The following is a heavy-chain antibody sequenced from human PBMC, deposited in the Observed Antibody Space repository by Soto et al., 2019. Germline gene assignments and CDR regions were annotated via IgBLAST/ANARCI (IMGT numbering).Heavy chain of an antibody. J-gene: IGHJ1*01. CDR1: GGSISSSNW. V-gene: IGHV4-4*02. CDR3: VTTKYFQH. Sequence: QVQLQESGPGLVKPSGTLSLTCAVSGGSISSSNWWSWVRQPPGKGLKWIGEIYHSGSTNYNPSLMSRVTITVDKSKNKFSLKLSSVTAADTAVYYCVTTKYFQHWGQGTLVTVS. CDR2: IYHSGST.